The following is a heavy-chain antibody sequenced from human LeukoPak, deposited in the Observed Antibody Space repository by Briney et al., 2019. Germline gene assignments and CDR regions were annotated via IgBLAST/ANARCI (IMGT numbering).Heavy chain of an antibody. CDR3: ARNDSSGYFDY. CDR2: VYHSGST. CDR1: DYSISSGNY. Sequence: SETLSLTCAVSDYSISSGNYWGWIRRPPGKGLEWIGSVYHSGSTHYRPSLKSRVTISVDTSKNHFSLKLSSVTAADTAVYYCARNDSSGYFDYWGQGTLVTVSS. J-gene: IGHJ4*02. D-gene: IGHD3-22*01. V-gene: IGHV4-38-2*01.